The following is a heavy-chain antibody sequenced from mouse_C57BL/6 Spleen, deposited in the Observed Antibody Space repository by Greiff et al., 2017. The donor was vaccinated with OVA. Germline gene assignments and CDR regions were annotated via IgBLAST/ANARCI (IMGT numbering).Heavy chain of an antibody. CDR3: TRSIWKRYFDV. CDR2: IDPETGGT. J-gene: IGHJ1*03. V-gene: IGHV1-15*01. Sequence: QVQLQQSGAELVRPGASVTLSCKASGYTFTDYEMHWVKQTPVHGLEWIGAIDPETGGTAYNQKFKGKAILTADKSSSTAYMELRSLTSDDSAVYYCTRSIWKRYFDVWGTGTTVTVSS. CDR1: GYTFTDYE.